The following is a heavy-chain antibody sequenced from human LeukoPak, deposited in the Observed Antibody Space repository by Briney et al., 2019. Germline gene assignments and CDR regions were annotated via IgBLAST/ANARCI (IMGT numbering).Heavy chain of an antibody. CDR3: ARKSVLFTIFGVVIIGFDP. Sequence: ASVKVSCKASGYTFTSYAMHWVRQAPGQRLEWMGWINAGNGNTKYSQKFQGRVTITRDTSASTAYMELSSLRSEDTAVYYCARKSVLFTIFGVVIIGFDPWGQGTLVTVSS. CDR1: GYTFTSYA. J-gene: IGHJ5*02. V-gene: IGHV1-3*01. D-gene: IGHD3-3*01. CDR2: INAGNGNT.